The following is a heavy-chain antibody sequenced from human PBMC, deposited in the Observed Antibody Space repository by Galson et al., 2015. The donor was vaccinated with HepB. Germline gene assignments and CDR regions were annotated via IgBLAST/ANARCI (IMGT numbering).Heavy chain of an antibody. Sequence: SVKVSCKVSGYTLTGLSMHWVRQAPGKGLEWMGGIIPIFGTANYAQKFQGRVTITADKSTSTAYMELSSLRSEDTAVYYCASKDCSGGSCYSGGFDYWGQGTLVTVSS. D-gene: IGHD2-15*01. V-gene: IGHV1-69*06. J-gene: IGHJ4*02. CDR1: GYTLTGLS. CDR3: ASKDCSGGSCYSGGFDY. CDR2: IIPIFGTA.